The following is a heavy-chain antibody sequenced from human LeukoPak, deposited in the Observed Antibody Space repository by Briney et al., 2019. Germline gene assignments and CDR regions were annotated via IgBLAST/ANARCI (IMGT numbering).Heavy chain of an antibody. CDR3: ARGPIVVVPAAIQDY. Sequence: PEASVKVSCKASGYTFTSYAMHWVRQAPGQRLEWMGWINAGNGNTKYSQKFQGRVTITRDTSASTAYMELSSLRPEDTAVYYCARGPIVVVPAAIQDYWGQGTLVTVSS. CDR2: INAGNGNT. J-gene: IGHJ4*02. V-gene: IGHV1-3*01. D-gene: IGHD2-2*02. CDR1: GYTFTSYA.